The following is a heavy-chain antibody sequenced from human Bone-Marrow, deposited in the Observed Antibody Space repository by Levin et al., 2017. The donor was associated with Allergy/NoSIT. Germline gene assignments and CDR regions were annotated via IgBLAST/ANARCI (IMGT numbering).Heavy chain of an antibody. V-gene: IGHV3-30*18. CDR1: GFTFSSFA. D-gene: IGHD3-10*01. CDR2: ISRDGRNE. Sequence: GESLKISCAASGFTFSSFAIHWVRQAPGKGLEWVAVISRDGRNEYYTDSVRGRFTISRDNSKNTVYLQMDNLRPEDTALYYCAKNPRITVIRGYLRDWGQGTLVTVSS. CDR3: AKNPRITVIRGYLRD. J-gene: IGHJ4*02.